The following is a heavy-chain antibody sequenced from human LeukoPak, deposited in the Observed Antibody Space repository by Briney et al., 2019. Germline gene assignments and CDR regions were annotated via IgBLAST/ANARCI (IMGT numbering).Heavy chain of an antibody. CDR2: TRNRPKGYTT. CDR1: GFTFSDHY. CDR3: ARAARESPDNYYYGLHA. J-gene: IGHJ6*02. V-gene: IGHV3-72*01. Sequence: GGSLRLSCAASGFTFSDHYMDWVRQAPGKGLEWVGRTRNRPKGYTTEYAAYVKGRFSISRDDSKNSLYLQMNSLRNEDTAVYCCARAARESPDNYYYGLHAWGQGTTVTVSS.